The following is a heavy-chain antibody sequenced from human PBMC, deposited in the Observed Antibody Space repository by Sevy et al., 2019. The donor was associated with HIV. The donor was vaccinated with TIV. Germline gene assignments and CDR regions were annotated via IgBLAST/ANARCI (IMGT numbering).Heavy chain of an antibody. CDR2: ISSISNYI. CDR1: GFTFSDYN. Sequence: GGSLRLSCAASGFTFSDYNMNWVRQAPGKGLEWVSSISSISNYIYYADSVKGRFPISRDNAKNSLYLQMNSLRAEDTAVYYCARETSSFGEGIYYGMDVWGHGTTVTVSS. CDR3: ARETSSFGEGIYYGMDV. D-gene: IGHD3-10*01. J-gene: IGHJ6*02. V-gene: IGHV3-21*01.